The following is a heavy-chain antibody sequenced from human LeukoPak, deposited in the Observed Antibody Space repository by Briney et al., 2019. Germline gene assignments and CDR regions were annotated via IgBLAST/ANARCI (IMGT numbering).Heavy chain of an antibody. Sequence: GGSLRLSCAASGFTFSSYAMSWVRQAPGKGLEWASTISGSDGSTYYADSVKGRFTISRDNSKNTLYLQINSLRAEDTAVYYCARDTLGPRGDYWGQGTLVTVSS. D-gene: IGHD3-16*01. CDR3: ARDTLGPRGDY. CDR2: ISGSDGST. J-gene: IGHJ4*02. CDR1: GFTFSSYA. V-gene: IGHV3-23*01.